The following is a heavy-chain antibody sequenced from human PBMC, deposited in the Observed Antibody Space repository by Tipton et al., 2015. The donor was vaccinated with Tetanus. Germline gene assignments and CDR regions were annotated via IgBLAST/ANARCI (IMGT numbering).Heavy chain of an antibody. CDR1: GFTFSSYA. D-gene: IGHD3-22*01. V-gene: IGHV3-30-3*01. CDR3: ARALAYYYDSSGLSLLDYYYGMDV. CDR2: ISYDGSNK. Sequence: SLRLSCAASGFTFSSYAMHWVRQAPGKGLEWVAVISYDGSNKYYADSVKGRFTISRDNSKNTLYLQMNSLRAEDTAVYYCARALAYYYDSSGLSLLDYYYGMDVWGQGTTVTVSS. J-gene: IGHJ6*02.